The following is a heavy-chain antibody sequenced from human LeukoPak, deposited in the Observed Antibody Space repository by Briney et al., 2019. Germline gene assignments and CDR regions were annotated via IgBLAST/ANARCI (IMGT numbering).Heavy chain of an antibody. Sequence: GGSLRLSCAASGFTFSSYGMHWVRQAPGKGLEWVAVIWYDGSNKYYADSVKGRFTISRDNSKNTLYLQMNSLRAEDTAVYYCARVSVVVVAADAFDIWGQGTMVTVSS. D-gene: IGHD2-15*01. CDR2: IWYDGSNK. J-gene: IGHJ3*02. CDR1: GFTFSSYG. CDR3: ARVSVVVVAADAFDI. V-gene: IGHV3-33*01.